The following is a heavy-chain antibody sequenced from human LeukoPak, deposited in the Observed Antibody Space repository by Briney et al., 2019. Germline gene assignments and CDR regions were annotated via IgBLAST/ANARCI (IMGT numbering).Heavy chain of an antibody. CDR2: IYYSGST. D-gene: IGHD3-22*01. V-gene: IGHV4-31*03. CDR3: ARDRRDYYDGLR. Sequence: SQTLSLTCTVSGGSISSGGYYWSWIRQHPGKGLEWIGYIYYSGSTYYNPSLKSRVTISVDTSKNQFSLKLSSVTAADTAVYYCARDRRDYYDGLRWGQGTLVTVSS. J-gene: IGHJ4*02. CDR1: GGSISSGGYY.